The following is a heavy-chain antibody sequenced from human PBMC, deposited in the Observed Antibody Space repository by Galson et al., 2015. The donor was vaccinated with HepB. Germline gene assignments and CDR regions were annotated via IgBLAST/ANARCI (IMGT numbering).Heavy chain of an antibody. Sequence: SLRLSCAGSGVNFGIYWMNWVRQAPVKRLVWVAHIKPDGTMRYYVDSVEGRFSISRDNANNVLYLNMSSLRVEDTAVYYCAKDRGEGSTWPRTFENWGQGSPVSVSS. V-gene: IGHV3-7*03. CDR3: AKDRGEGSTWPRTFEN. CDR2: IKPDGTMR. J-gene: IGHJ4*02. D-gene: IGHD6-13*01. CDR1: GVNFGIYW.